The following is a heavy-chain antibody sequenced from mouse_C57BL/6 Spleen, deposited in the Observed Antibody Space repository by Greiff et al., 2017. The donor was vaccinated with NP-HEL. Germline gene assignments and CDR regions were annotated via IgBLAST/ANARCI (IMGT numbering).Heavy chain of an antibody. CDR1: GYAFSSYW. CDR2: IYPGAGDT. V-gene: IGHV1-80*01. J-gene: IGHJ4*01. D-gene: IGHD1-1*01. Sequence: VQLQQSGAELVKPGASVKISCKASGYAFSSYWMNWVKQRPGKGLEWIGQIYPGAGDTNYHGKFKGKATLTADKSSSTAYLQLSSLTSEESAVYCWARSGYGSSDAMDYWGQGTAVTVSS. CDR3: ARSGYGSSDAMDY.